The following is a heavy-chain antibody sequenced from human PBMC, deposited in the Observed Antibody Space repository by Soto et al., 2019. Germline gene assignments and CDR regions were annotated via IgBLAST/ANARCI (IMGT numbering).Heavy chain of an antibody. Sequence: QVQLVQSGAEVKKPGASVKVACKTSGYSFTSNAITWVRQAPGQGLEWMGWISTYSGDPNYAQKFQGRVTMTTDTSTNAAYMELRNLRSDYPAVYYCARVWGSYQATSGGAGFDPWGQGTLVTVSS. D-gene: IGHD3-16*02. CDR2: ISTYSGDP. J-gene: IGHJ5*02. CDR3: ARVWGSYQATSGGAGFDP. V-gene: IGHV1-18*04. CDR1: GYSFTSNA.